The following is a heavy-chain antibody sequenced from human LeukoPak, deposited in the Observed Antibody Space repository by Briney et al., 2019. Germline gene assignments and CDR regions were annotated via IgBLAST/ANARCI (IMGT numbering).Heavy chain of an antibody. CDR3: ATRNIFEY. CDR2: IKYDGSEK. Sequence: GGSLRLSCAASRFTFSTYWMNWVRQAPGKGLEWVANIKYDGSEKGYVDSVEGRFTISRDNSKNSLFLQMNSLRAEDTAVYYCATRNIFEYGGQGTLVTVSS. CDR1: RFTFSTYW. V-gene: IGHV3-7*01. J-gene: IGHJ4*02.